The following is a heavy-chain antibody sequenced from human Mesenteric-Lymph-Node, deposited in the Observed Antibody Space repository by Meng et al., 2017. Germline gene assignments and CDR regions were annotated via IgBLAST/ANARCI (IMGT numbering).Heavy chain of an antibody. J-gene: IGHJ3*01. D-gene: IGHD2/OR15-2a*01. CDR3: ARDLQYGPPFDL. CDR1: GFTFDDYA. CDR2: ISWNSGSV. V-gene: IGHV3-9*01. Sequence: SLKISCAASGFTFDDYAMHWARQAPGKGLEWVSGISWNSGSVSYADSVKGRFTISRDNAKKSLYLEMNSLRAEDTALYYCARDLQYGPPFDLWGQGTMVTVSS.